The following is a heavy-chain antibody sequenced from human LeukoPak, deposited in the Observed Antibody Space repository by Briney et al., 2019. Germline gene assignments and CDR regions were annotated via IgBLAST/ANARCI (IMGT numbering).Heavy chain of an antibody. J-gene: IGHJ3*02. CDR3: ARGGSGGSYDAFDI. CDR2: INPNSGGT. Sequence: GASVKVSRKASGYTFTGYYMHWVRQAPGQGLEWMGRINPNSGGTNYAQKFQGRVTMTRDTSISTAYMELSRLRSDDTAVYYCARGGSGGSYDAFDIWGQGTMVTVSS. CDR1: GYTFTGYY. D-gene: IGHD6-19*01. V-gene: IGHV1-2*06.